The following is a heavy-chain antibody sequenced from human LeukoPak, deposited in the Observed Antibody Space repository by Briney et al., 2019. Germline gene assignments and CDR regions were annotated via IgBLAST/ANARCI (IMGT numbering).Heavy chain of an antibody. CDR3: ARGSVMLRGVIIPYAHES. Sequence: SETLSLTCTVSGDSVNDYYWSWIRQPPGKGLEWIGYVYYTGSTNYNPSFKSRVTMSIDRSKNQFSLNLSSVTAADTAVYYCARGSVMLRGVIIPYAHESWGQGTLVTVSS. CDR1: GDSVNDYY. V-gene: IGHV4-59*02. D-gene: IGHD3-10*01. CDR2: VYYTGST. J-gene: IGHJ5*02.